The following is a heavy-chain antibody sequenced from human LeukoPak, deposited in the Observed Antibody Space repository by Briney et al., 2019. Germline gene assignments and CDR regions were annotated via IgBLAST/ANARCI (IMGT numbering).Heavy chain of an antibody. Sequence: GRSLRLSCAASGFTFSSYGMHWVRQASCKGLEWVAVIWYDGSNKYYADSVKGRFTISRDNSKNTLYLQMNSLRAEDTAVYYCAKEALSEYFDLWGRGTLVTVSS. CDR2: IWYDGSNK. J-gene: IGHJ2*01. CDR1: GFTFSSYG. V-gene: IGHV3-33*06. D-gene: IGHD3-3*01. CDR3: AKEALSEYFDL.